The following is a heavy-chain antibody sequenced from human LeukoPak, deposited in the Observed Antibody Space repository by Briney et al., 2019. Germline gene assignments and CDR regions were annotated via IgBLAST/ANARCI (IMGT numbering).Heavy chain of an antibody. Sequence: GGSLRLSCAASGFTFSSYGMHWVRQAPGKGLEWVAVIWYDGSDKYYADSVKGRFIISRDNSKNTLNLQINSLRAEDTAVYYCARDEGGYDADAFDVWGQGTTVTVSS. J-gene: IGHJ3*01. CDR3: ARDEGGYDADAFDV. D-gene: IGHD5-12*01. CDR2: IWYDGSDK. CDR1: GFTFSSYG. V-gene: IGHV3-33*01.